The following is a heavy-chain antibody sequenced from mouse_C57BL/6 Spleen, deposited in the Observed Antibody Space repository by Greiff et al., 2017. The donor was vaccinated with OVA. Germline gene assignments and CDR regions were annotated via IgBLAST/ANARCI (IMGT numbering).Heavy chain of an antibody. J-gene: IGHJ4*01. D-gene: IGHD2-1*01. Sequence: VKLQQPGAELVKPGASVKLSCKASGYTFTSYWMHWVKQRPGQGLEWIGMIHPNSGSTNYNEKFKSKATLTVDKSSSTAYMQLSSLTSEDSAVYYCARRGYGNEAMDYWGQGTSVTVSS. CDR3: ARRGYGNEAMDY. CDR1: GYTFTSYW. CDR2: IHPNSGST. V-gene: IGHV1-64*01.